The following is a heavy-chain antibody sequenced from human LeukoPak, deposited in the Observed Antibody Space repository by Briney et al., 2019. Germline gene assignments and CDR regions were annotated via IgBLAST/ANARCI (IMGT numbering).Heavy chain of an antibody. D-gene: IGHD2-15*01. V-gene: IGHV3-23*01. CDR3: AIWGRYCSGGSCPNY. CDR2: ISGSGGST. CDR1: GFTFSSYA. J-gene: IGHJ4*02. Sequence: GGSLRLSCEASGFTFSSYAMSWVRQAPGKGLEWVSAISGSGGSTYYADSVKGRFTISRDNSKNTLYLQMNSLRAEDTAVYYCAIWGRYCSGGSCPNYWGQGTLVTVSS.